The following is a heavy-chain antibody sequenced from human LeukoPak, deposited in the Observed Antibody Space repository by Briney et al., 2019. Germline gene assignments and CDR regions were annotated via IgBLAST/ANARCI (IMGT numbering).Heavy chain of an antibody. CDR3: ARGPPRGTAAGPDF. CDR2: INPNSGGT. D-gene: IGHD6-13*01. V-gene: IGHV1-2*02. J-gene: IGHJ4*02. Sequence: ASVKVSCKASGYTFTDYYMHWVRQSPGQGLEWMGWINPNSGGTNYAQKFQGRVTVTRDTSISTAFMDLRSLRSDDTAVFYCARGPPRGTAAGPDFWGQGTLVTVSS. CDR1: GYTFTDYY.